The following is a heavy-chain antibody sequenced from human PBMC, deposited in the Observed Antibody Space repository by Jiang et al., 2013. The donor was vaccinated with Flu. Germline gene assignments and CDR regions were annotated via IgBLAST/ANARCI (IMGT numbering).Heavy chain of an antibody. Sequence: LEWIGSIYHSGSTYYNPSLKSRVTISVDTSKNQFSLKLSSVTAADTAVYYCASRTGPRSWYFDYWGQGTLVTVSS. CDR3: ASRTGPRSWYFDY. V-gene: IGHV4-38-2*01. J-gene: IGHJ4*02. CDR2: IYHSGST.